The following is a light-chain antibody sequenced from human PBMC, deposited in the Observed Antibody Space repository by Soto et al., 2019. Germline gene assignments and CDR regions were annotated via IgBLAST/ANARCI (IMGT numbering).Light chain of an antibody. V-gene: IGKV3-20*01. CDR1: RSVSVAY. CDR2: GES. J-gene: IGKJ2*01. Sequence: EIVLTQSPSTLSLSPGERATLSCRAIRSVSVAYLAWYQQKPGQAPTLLIYGESNRATAVPDRFSVSWSGSDLTLTSSRLETEDSAVYYCQQFGRSPYTFGQGTKLAIK. CDR3: QQFGRSPYT.